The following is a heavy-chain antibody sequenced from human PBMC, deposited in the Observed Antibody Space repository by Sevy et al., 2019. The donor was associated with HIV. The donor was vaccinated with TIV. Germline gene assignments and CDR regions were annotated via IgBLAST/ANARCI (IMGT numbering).Heavy chain of an antibody. J-gene: IGHJ5*02. Sequence: GESLKISCAASGFTFSSYWMNWVRQAPGKGLEWVANIKQDGSEKYYVDSVKGRFTISRDNAKNSLYLQMNSLRADDTALYYCAREIVGATTGWFDPWGQGTLVTVSS. D-gene: IGHD1-26*01. V-gene: IGHV3-7*01. CDR3: AREIVGATTGWFDP. CDR2: IKQDGSEK. CDR1: GFTFSSYW.